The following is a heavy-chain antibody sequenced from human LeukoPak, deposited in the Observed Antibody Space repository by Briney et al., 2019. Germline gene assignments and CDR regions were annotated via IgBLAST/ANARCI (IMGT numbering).Heavy chain of an antibody. CDR1: GGSISSYY. V-gene: IGHV4-59*01. J-gene: IGHJ6*03. Sequence: SETLSLTCTVSGGSISSYYWSWIRQPPGKGLEWIGYIYYSGSTNYNPSLKSRVTISVDTSKNQFSLKLSSVTAADTAVCYCARYHYDFWSGLTYYYYYYMDVWGKGTTVTVSS. CDR2: IYYSGST. CDR3: ARYHYDFWSGLTYYYYYYMDV. D-gene: IGHD3-3*01.